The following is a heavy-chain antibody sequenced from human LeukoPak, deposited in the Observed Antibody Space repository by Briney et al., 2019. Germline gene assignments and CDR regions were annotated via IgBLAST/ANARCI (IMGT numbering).Heavy chain of an antibody. CDR2: IYSGGST. CDR3: ATARRHDYGDYGGAFDN. Sequence: GGSLRPSCVASGFTVSSSYMSWVRQAPGKGLEYVSFIYSGGSTFYADSVKGRFTISRDNSKNTLHLQMNSLRADDTAIYYCATARRHDYGDYGGAFDNWGQGILVTVSS. D-gene: IGHD4-17*01. V-gene: IGHV3-53*01. CDR1: GFTVSSSY. J-gene: IGHJ4*02.